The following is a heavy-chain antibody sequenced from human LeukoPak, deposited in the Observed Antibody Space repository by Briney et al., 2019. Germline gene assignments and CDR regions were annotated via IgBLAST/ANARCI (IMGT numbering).Heavy chain of an antibody. Sequence: GGSLRLSCATSGFNFHEFYMSWIRQAPGKGLEWVADIGGSDNIVSYGESVKGRFTISRDNGRNSLYLQMDSLRVDDTAVYYCAKVGAWELQRVFENWGQGTLVTVSS. CDR1: GFNFHEFY. CDR2: IGGSDNIV. J-gene: IGHJ4*02. V-gene: IGHV3-11*04. D-gene: IGHD1-26*01. CDR3: AKVGAWELQRVFEN.